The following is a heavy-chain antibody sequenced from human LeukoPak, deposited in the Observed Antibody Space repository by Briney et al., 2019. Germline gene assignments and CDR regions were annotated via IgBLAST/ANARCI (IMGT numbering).Heavy chain of an antibody. V-gene: IGHV3-74*01. D-gene: IGHD3-22*01. CDR2: INSDGSST. CDR1: GFTFSSYW. Sequence: GGSLRLSCAASGFTFSSYWMHWVRQAPGKGLVWVSRINSDGSSTSYADSVKGRFTISRDNSKNTLYLQMDSLRAEDTAVYYCARDRQIYDSSGPFDYWGQGTLVTVSS. CDR3: ARDRQIYDSSGPFDY. J-gene: IGHJ4*02.